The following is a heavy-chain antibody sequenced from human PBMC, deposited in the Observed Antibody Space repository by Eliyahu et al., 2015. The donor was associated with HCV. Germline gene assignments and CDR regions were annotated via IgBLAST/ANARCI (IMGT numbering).Heavy chain of an antibody. Sequence: EVQLVLSGGGLVQPGGSLRLSCAASGFSFXDRXMDWIRQAPGKGLEWVGRTRNRARSYSTIYAASVKGRFTISRDDSEDSVYLQMNSLKTEDTAVYYCARGDGEVTTTTPRDFRFGMDVWGQGTTVTVSS. CDR3: ARGDGEVTTTTPRDFRFGMDV. J-gene: IGHJ6*02. D-gene: IGHD4-17*01. CDR2: TRNRARSYST. CDR1: GFSFXDRX. V-gene: IGHV3-72*01.